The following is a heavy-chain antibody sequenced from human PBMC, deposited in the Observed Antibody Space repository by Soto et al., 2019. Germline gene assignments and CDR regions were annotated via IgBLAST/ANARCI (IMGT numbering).Heavy chain of an antibody. D-gene: IGHD6-6*01. CDR3: ASLAARHKGY. V-gene: IGHV4-59*08. CDR2: IYYSGST. J-gene: IGHJ4*02. CDR1: GGSISSYY. Sequence: SETLSLTCTVSGGSISSYYWSWIRQPPGKGLEWIGYIYYSGSTNYNPSLKSRVTISVDTSKNQFPLKLSSVTAADTAVYYCASLAARHKGYWGQGTLVTVSS.